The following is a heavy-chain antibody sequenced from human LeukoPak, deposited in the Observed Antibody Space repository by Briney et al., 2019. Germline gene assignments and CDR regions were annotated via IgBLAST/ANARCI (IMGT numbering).Heavy chain of an antibody. D-gene: IGHD3-22*01. CDR3: ARHVAYYYDSSGYPDF. J-gene: IGHJ4*02. CDR1: GFTFSSYSMN. CDR2: VYYTGST. Sequence: GSLRLSCAASGFTFSSYSMNWVRQSPGKGLEWLGSVYYTGSTFQNPSLKRRVTIPVDTSKNQFSLRLTSVTAADTAIYYCARHVAYYYDSSGYPDFWGQGTLVTVSS. V-gene: IGHV4-39*01.